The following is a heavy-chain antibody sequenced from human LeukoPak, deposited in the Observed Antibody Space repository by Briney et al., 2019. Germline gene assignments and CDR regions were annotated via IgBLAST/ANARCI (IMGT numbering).Heavy chain of an antibody. Sequence: ASVKASCKASGYTFTSYGITWVRQAPGQGLEWMGWIGAYNGNTNYAQKFQDRVTMTTDTSTSTGYMELRSLRSDDTAVYYCARNSSGYSSPFDYWGQGTLVIVSS. D-gene: IGHD3-22*01. CDR3: ARNSSGYSSPFDY. CDR1: GYTFTSYG. J-gene: IGHJ4*02. V-gene: IGHV1-18*01. CDR2: IGAYNGNT.